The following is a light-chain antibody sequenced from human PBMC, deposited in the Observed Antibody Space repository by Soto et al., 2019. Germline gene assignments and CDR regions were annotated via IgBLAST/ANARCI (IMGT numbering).Light chain of an antibody. CDR2: EVS. J-gene: IGLJ1*01. CDR3: SSYAGSNNYV. CDR1: SSDVGGYNS. V-gene: IGLV2-8*01. Sequence: SALTQPPSASGSPGQSVTISCTGTSSDVGGYNSVSWYQHHPGKAPKLMIYEVSKRPSGVPDRFSGSKSANTASLTVSGLQAEDEADYYCSSYAGSNNYVFGTGTKLTVL.